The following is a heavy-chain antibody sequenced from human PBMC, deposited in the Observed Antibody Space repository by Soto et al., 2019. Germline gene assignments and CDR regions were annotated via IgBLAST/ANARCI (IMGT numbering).Heavy chain of an antibody. CDR2: IIPIFGTA. V-gene: IGHV1-69*01. CDR3: ARAGCGGDCYQSPGGVDY. Sequence: QVQLVQSGAEVKKPGSSVKVSCKASGGTFSSYAISWVRQAPGQGLEWMGGIIPIFGTANYAQKFQGRVTITADESTSTAYMELSSLRSEDTAVYYCARAGCGGDCYQSPGGVDYWGQGTLVTVSS. J-gene: IGHJ4*02. D-gene: IGHD2-21*02. CDR1: GGTFSSYA.